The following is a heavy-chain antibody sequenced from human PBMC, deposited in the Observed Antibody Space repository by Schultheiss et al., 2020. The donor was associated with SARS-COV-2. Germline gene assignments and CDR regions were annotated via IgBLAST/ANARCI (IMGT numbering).Heavy chain of an antibody. Sequence: GESLKISCAASGFTFSSYGMHWVRQAPGKGLEWVAVISYDGSNKDYADSVKGRFTISRDNSKNTLYLQMNSLRAEDTAVYYCAKDLRDYYHYYGMDVWGQGTTVTVSS. CDR3: AKDLRDYYHYYGMDV. CDR1: GFTFSSYG. V-gene: IGHV3-30*18. J-gene: IGHJ6*02. CDR2: ISYDGSNK.